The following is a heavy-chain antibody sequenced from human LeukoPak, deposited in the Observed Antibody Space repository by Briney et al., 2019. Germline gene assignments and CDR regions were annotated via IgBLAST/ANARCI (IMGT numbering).Heavy chain of an antibody. CDR1: GYTFTGYY. D-gene: IGHD3-10*01. CDR2: INPNSGGT. J-gene: IGHJ4*02. Sequence: ASVKVSCKASGYTFTGYYMHWVRQAPGQGLEWMGWINPNSGGTNYAQKFQGRVTMTRDTSISTAYMELSRLGSDDTAVYYCARDESGSGSYYNAYWGQGTLVTVSS. V-gene: IGHV1-2*02. CDR3: ARDESGSGSYYNAY.